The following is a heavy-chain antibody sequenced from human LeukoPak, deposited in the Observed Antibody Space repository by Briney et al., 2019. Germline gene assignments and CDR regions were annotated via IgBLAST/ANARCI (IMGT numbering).Heavy chain of an antibody. Sequence: GGSLRLSCAASGFTFSSYEMNWVRQAPGKGLEWVSYISSSGSTIYYADSVKGRFTVSRDNSKNTLYLQMNSLRAEDTAVYFCAKDMVRGYYFDCWGQGTLITVSS. V-gene: IGHV3-48*03. CDR1: GFTFSSYE. J-gene: IGHJ4*02. D-gene: IGHD3-10*01. CDR2: ISSSGSTI. CDR3: AKDMVRGYYFDC.